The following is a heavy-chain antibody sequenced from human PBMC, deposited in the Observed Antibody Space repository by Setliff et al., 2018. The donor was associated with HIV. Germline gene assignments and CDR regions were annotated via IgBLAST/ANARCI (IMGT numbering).Heavy chain of an antibody. CDR2: ISADGSDT. CDR1: GFTFSSYW. CDR3: AKDNLYSSGIYQFDY. D-gene: IGHD3-10*01. Sequence: GGSLRLSCEAPGFTFSSYWIHWVRQAPGKGLVWVSRISADGSDTSYADSVKGRFTISRDNSKNSLYLQMNSLGAEDTAVYYCAKDNLYSSGIYQFDYWGQGTMVTVSS. V-gene: IGHV3-74*01. J-gene: IGHJ4*02.